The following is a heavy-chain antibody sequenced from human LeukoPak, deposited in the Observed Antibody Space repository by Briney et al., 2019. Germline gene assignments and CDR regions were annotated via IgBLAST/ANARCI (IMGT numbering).Heavy chain of an antibody. CDR2: ISSSYI. CDR1: GFTFSTYA. CDR3: ARATWDPNYYYYMDV. V-gene: IGHV3-21*05. Sequence: GGSLRLSCAASGFTFSTYAMSWVRQIPGKGLEWVSYISSSYIYYADSVKGRFTISRDNARKSLYLEMNSLRAEDTAVYYCARATWDPNYYYYMDVWGKGTAVTVSS. J-gene: IGHJ6*03. D-gene: IGHD1-26*01.